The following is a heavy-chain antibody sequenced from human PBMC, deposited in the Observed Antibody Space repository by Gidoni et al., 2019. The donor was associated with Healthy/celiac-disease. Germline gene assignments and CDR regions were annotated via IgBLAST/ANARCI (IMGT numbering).Heavy chain of an antibody. J-gene: IGHJ5*02. CDR1: GYSYTSYW. CDR2: IYPGVSDT. V-gene: IGHV5-51*01. CDR3: ARHPPLLYSSGRGWFDP. D-gene: IGHD6-19*01. Sequence: EVQLVQSGAEGKKPGESLKSHCKGSGYSYTSYWIGWVRQEPGKGLEWMGIIYPGVSDTSYSPAFHGQVTISSDKSISTASLQWSSLKASDTAMYYCARHPPLLYSSGRGWFDPWGQGTLVTVSS.